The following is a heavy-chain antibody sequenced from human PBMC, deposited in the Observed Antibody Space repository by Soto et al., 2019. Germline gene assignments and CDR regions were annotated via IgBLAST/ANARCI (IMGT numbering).Heavy chain of an antibody. CDR2: INPTGVST. Sequence: ASVKVSCKAFGYTFSSYYIHWVRQAPGQGLEWMGIINPTGVSTTYAQKFQGRVTMTRDTSTSTVYIDMSSLRSEDTAVYYCVRSYYDSNGFSLYQFDYWGQGTRVTVSS. CDR3: VRSYYDSNGFSLYQFDY. CDR1: GYTFSSYY. D-gene: IGHD3-22*01. V-gene: IGHV1-46*01. J-gene: IGHJ4*02.